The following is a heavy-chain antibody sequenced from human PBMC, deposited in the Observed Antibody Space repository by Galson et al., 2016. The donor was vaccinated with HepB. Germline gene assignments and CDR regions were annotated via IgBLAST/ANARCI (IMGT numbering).Heavy chain of an antibody. CDR3: ARAMRYYDSSGYPSVGMDV. J-gene: IGHJ6*02. Sequence: SVKVSCKASEYTFPAYELHWVRQAPGQGLEWMGWINPKSGGTKYSQKFQGRVPMTRDTSNSTAYMELISLRSEDTAVYYCARAMRYYDSSGYPSVGMDVWGQGTTVTVSS. CDR2: INPKSGGT. CDR1: EYTFPAYE. D-gene: IGHD3-22*01. V-gene: IGHV1-2*02.